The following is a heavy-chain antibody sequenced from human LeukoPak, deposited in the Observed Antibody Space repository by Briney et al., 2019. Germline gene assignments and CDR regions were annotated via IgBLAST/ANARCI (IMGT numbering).Heavy chain of an antibody. D-gene: IGHD3-22*01. V-gene: IGHV5-51*01. Sequence: GETLKISCKGSGYSFTSYWIGWVRQMPGKGLEWMGIIYPGDSDTRYSPSFQGQVTISADKSISTAYLQWSSLKASDTAMYYCARYGYDSSGYSPWFDYWGQGTLVTVSS. CDR1: GYSFTSYW. CDR3: ARYGYDSSGYSPWFDY. CDR2: IYPGDSDT. J-gene: IGHJ4*02.